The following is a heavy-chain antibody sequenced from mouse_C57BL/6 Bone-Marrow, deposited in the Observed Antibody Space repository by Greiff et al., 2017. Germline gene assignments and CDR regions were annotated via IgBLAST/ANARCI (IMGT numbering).Heavy chain of an antibody. D-gene: IGHD1-1*01. CDR2: SRNKANDYTT. CDR3: ARDYYGSSYWYFDV. CDR1: GFTFSDFY. V-gene: IGHV7-1*02. J-gene: IGHJ1*01. Sequence: EVQRVESGGGLVQPGGSLRLSCATSGFTFSDFYMEWVRQPPGKRLEWIAASRNKANDYTTEYSASVKGRFMVSRDTSQSILYLQMNALRAEDTAIYYCARDYYGSSYWYFDVWGAGTTVTVSS.